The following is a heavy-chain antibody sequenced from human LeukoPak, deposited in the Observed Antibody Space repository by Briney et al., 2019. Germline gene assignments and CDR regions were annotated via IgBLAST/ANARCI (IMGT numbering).Heavy chain of an antibody. CDR3: ARARAHLKYYYDSSGYYYFDY. CDR2: AYYSGST. Sequence: SETLSLTCTVSGGSISSYYWSWIRQPPGKGLEWIGYAYYSGSTNYNPSLKSRVTISVDTSKNQFSLKLSSVTAADTAVYYCARARAHLKYYYDSSGYYYFDYWGQGTLVTVSS. CDR1: GGSISSYY. V-gene: IGHV4-59*12. J-gene: IGHJ4*02. D-gene: IGHD3-22*01.